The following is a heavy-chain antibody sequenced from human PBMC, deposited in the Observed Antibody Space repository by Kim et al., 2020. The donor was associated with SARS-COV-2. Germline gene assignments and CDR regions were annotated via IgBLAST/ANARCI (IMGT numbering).Heavy chain of an antibody. V-gene: IGHV4-34*01. D-gene: IGHD2-15*01. J-gene: IGHJ6*02. Sequence: SETLSLTCAVYGGSFSGYYWSWIRQPPGKGLEWIGEINHSGSTNYNPSLKSRVTISVDTSKNQFSLKLSSVTAADTAVYYCARGPNIVVVVAVYGMDVWGQGTTVTVSS. CDR2: INHSGST. CDR3: ARGPNIVVVVAVYGMDV. CDR1: GGSFSGYY.